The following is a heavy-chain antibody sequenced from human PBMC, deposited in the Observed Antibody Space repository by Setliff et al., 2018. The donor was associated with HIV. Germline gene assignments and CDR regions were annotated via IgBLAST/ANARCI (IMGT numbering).Heavy chain of an antibody. CDR1: GYMILGYK. CDR3: ARPRVFDSFDV. J-gene: IGHJ3*01. CDR2: ISPNNGAA. V-gene: IGHV1-2*06. Sequence: GASVKVSCKAIGYMILGYKMNWVRQAPGQGLEWIGRISPNNGAAEYAPKFQGRVSMTLDTSISTAYLEIPRLTSDDAAVYFCARPRVFDSFDVWGTGTKVTVSS. D-gene: IGHD6-6*01.